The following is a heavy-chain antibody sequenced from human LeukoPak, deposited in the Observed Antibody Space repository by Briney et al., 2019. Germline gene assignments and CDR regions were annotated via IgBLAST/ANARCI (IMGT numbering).Heavy chain of an antibody. CDR3: ARDSASDDFWSGYYDY. CDR2: IIPIFGTA. J-gene: IGHJ4*02. V-gene: IGHV1-69*13. CDR1: GGTFGSYA. Sequence: SVKVSCKASGGTFGSYAISWVRQAPGQGLEWMGGIIPIFGTANYAQKFQGRVTITADESTSTAYMELSSLRSEDTAVYYCARDSASDDFWSGYYDYWGQGTLVTVSS. D-gene: IGHD3-3*01.